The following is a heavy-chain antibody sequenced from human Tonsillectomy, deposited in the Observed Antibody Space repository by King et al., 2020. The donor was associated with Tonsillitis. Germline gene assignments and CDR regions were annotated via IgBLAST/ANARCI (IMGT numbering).Heavy chain of an antibody. CDR2: ISSSSSYT. CDR1: GYTFSYYY. Sequence: VQLVESGGGLVKPGGSLRLSCAASGYTFSYYYMSWIRQAPGKGLEWVSYISSSSSYTKYADSVKGRFNISRDNAKNSLYLQMKSLRAEDTAVYYCARGYYDSSGLPDYWGQGTLVTVSS. V-gene: IGHV3-11*05. D-gene: IGHD3-22*01. J-gene: IGHJ4*02. CDR3: ARGYYDSSGLPDY.